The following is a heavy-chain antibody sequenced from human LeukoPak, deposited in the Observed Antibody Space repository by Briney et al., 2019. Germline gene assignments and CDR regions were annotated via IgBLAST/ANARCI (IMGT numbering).Heavy chain of an antibody. CDR1: GYSFTSYW. Sequence: GESLKISCKGSGYSFTSYWIGWVRQMPGKGLEWMGIIYPGGSDTRYSPSFQGQVTISADKSISTAYLQWSSLKASDTAMYYCARLGCSGGSCYFPLYYYYGMDVWGQGTTVTVSS. V-gene: IGHV5-51*01. D-gene: IGHD2-15*01. J-gene: IGHJ6*02. CDR3: ARLGCSGGSCYFPLYYYYGMDV. CDR2: IYPGGSDT.